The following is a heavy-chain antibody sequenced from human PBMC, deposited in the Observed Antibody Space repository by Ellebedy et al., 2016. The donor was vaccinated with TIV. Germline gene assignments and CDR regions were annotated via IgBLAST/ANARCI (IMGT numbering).Heavy chain of an antibody. D-gene: IGHD6-6*01. Sequence: GGSLRLXXAASGFTVGNNYMNWVRQAPGKGLEWVSVISGDGTSTYYLDSVKGRLTISRDNSKNTVYLQMNSLRADDTAVYYCAKDRRPYGMDVWGQGTTVTVSS. CDR2: ISGDGTST. V-gene: IGHV3-53*01. CDR3: AKDRRPYGMDV. J-gene: IGHJ6*02. CDR1: GFTVGNNY.